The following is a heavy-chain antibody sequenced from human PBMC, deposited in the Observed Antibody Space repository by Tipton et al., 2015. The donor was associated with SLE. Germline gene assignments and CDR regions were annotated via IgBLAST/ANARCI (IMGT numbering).Heavy chain of an antibody. CDR2: INHSGST. Sequence: LRLSCAVYGGSFSGYYWSWIRQPPGKGLEWIGEINHSGSTHYNPSLKSRVTISVDTSKNQFSLNLSSVTAADTAVYYCARVATTEVFDYWGQGTLVTVSS. CDR1: GGSFSGYY. CDR3: ARVATTEVFDY. V-gene: IGHV4-34*01. J-gene: IGHJ4*02. D-gene: IGHD1-14*01.